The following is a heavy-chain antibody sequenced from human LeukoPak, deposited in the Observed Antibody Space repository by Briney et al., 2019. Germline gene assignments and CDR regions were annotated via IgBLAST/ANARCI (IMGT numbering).Heavy chain of an antibody. CDR2: INPNNGGT. Sequence: ASVKVSCQASGYTFIGYYIYGVRQPPGQELDGMGWINPNNGGTNYAQKFQGRVTMTRDTSISTAYMELNRLTSDDTAVYYCARDKYTGYETFDYWGQGTPVTVSS. V-gene: IGHV1-2*02. D-gene: IGHD5-12*01. CDR3: ARDKYTGYETFDY. J-gene: IGHJ4*02. CDR1: GYTFIGYY.